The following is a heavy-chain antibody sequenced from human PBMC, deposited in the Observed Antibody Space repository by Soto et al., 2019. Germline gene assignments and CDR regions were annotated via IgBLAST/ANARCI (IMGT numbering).Heavy chain of an antibody. CDR1: GFTFTSSA. J-gene: IGHJ4*02. CDR2: IVVGSGNT. V-gene: IGHV1-58*02. CDR3: AADNCSGGSCYSDFDY. Sequence: SVKVSCKASGFTFTSSAMQWVRQARGQRLEWIGWIVVGSGNTNYAQKFQERVTITRDMSTSTAYMELSSLRSEDTAVYYCAADNCSGGSCYSDFDYWGQGTLVTVS. D-gene: IGHD2-15*01.